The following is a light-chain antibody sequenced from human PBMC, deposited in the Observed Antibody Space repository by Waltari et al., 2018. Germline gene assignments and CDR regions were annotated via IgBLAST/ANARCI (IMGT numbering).Light chain of an antibody. Sequence: EIVMTQSPATLSVSPGERATLSCRASQSVSSNLAWYQQKPGQAPRLLIYGASTRATGIPAMFSGSGSETEFTLTISSLQSEDFAVYYCQQYNNWPPWTFGQGTKVEIK. CDR2: GAS. V-gene: IGKV3-15*01. J-gene: IGKJ1*01. CDR3: QQYNNWPPWT. CDR1: QSVSSN.